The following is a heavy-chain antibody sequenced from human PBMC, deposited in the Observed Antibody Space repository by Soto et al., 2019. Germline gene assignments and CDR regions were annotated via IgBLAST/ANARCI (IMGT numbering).Heavy chain of an antibody. J-gene: IGHJ5*02. D-gene: IGHD3-10*02. V-gene: IGHV1-2*04. CDR2: INPNSGGT. CDR1: GYTFTGYY. CDR3: ARSLASHSTMPGGWFDP. Sequence: QVQLVQSGAEVKKPGASVKVSCKASGYTFTGYYMHWVRQAPGQGLEWMGWINPNSGGTNYAQKFQGWVTMTRDTSISTAYMELSRLRSDDTAVYYCARSLASHSTMPGGWFDPWGQGTLVTVSS.